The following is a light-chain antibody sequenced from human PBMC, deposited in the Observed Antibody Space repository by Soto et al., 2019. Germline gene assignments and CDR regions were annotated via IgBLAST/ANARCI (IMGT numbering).Light chain of an antibody. Sequence: EIVLTQSPATLSLSPGERATLSCRASQSVSSYLAWYQQKPGQAPRLLIYSASTRATGIPARFSGSGSGTEFTLTISSLQSEDFAVYYCQHYSYSPPAVFGPGTKVD. CDR2: SAS. J-gene: IGKJ3*01. CDR1: QSVSSY. CDR3: QHYSYSPPAV. V-gene: IGKV3D-15*01.